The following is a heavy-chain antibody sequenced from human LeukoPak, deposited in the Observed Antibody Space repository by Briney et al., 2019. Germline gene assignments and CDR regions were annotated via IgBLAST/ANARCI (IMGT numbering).Heavy chain of an antibody. CDR3: AKDRTVVVAARIDY. V-gene: IGHV3-23*01. D-gene: IGHD2-15*01. CDR2: ISGSGGST. CDR1: GFTFSSYA. J-gene: IGHJ4*02. Sequence: PGGSLRLSCAASGFTFSSYAVSWVRQAPGKGLEWVSAISGSGGSTYYADSVRSRFTISRDNSKNTLYLQMNSLRAEDTAVYYCAKDRTVVVAARIDYWGQGTLVTVSS.